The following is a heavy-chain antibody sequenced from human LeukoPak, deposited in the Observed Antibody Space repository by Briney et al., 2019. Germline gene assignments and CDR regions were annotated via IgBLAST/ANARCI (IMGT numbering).Heavy chain of an antibody. CDR2: ISGNGGYT. Sequence: GSLTLSCAASGVTFSSYDMIWVRQAPGKGLEWVSSISGNGGYTYYAASVKGRFTISRDNSKNTLYLQMDSMRADDTADYFTATGSPMWYCAGVLCYTKIIYFDYWGQGTLVTVSS. CDR1: GVTFSSYD. V-gene: IGHV3-23*01. CDR3: ATGSPMWYCAGVLCYTKIIYFDY. D-gene: IGHD2-8*02. J-gene: IGHJ4*02.